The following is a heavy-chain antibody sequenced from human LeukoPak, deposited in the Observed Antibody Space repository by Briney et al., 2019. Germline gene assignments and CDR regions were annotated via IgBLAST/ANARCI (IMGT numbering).Heavy chain of an antibody. D-gene: IGHD3-22*01. J-gene: IGHJ4*02. V-gene: IGHV4-4*02. CDR1: GGSISSYSW. CDR3: ARPVTNGYYYFDS. CDR2: IHHDGRT. Sequence: SETLSLTCAVSGGSISSYSWWSWFRQPPGKGLEWIGEIHHDGRTNYNLSLKSRVTISVDKSKNQLSVELTSVTAADTAVYYCARPVTNGYYYFDSWGQGALVTVSS.